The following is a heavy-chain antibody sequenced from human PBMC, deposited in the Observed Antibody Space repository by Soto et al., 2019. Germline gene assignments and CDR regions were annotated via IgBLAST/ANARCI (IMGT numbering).Heavy chain of an antibody. J-gene: IGHJ4*02. D-gene: IGHD2-8*01. CDR3: VSWVSPHFDY. Sequence: EVQLLESGGGLVQPGGSLRLSCAVSGLTFRNHAMSWVRQAPGKGLEWVSTIAPIGYSTHYAGSVEGRFTISRDDSKSTLDLQMNSLSADDTAVYYCVSWVSPHFDYWVQGTLVSVSS. CDR2: IAPIGYST. CDR1: GLTFRNHA. V-gene: IGHV3-23*01.